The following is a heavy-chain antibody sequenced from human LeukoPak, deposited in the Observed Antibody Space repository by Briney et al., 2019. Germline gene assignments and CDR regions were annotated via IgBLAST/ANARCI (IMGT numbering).Heavy chain of an antibody. D-gene: IGHD3-22*01. Sequence: ASVKVSCKASGYTFTSYDINWVRQATGQGLEWMGWMNPNSGNTGYAQKFQGRVTITRNTSISTAYMELSRLRSDDTAVYYCARVKRSGSSSLDAFDIWGQGTMVTVSS. V-gene: IGHV1-8*03. CDR2: MNPNSGNT. J-gene: IGHJ3*02. CDR1: GYTFTSYD. CDR3: ARVKRSGSSSLDAFDI.